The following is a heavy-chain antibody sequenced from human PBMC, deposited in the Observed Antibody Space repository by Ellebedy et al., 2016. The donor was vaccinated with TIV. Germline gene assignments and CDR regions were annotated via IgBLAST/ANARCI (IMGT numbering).Heavy chain of an antibody. J-gene: IGHJ5*02. CDR3: AKVLFAFGEFESPFDP. D-gene: IGHD3-10*01. V-gene: IGHV3-30*02. Sequence: GGSLRLSCAASGFSFRNYWMGWVRQAPGKGLEWVTFIRYDGSDKYYADSVKGRFTVSRDNSKNTLTLQMNSLRLEDTAVYYCAKVLFAFGEFESPFDPWGQGTLVIVSS. CDR1: GFSFRNYW. CDR2: IRYDGSDK.